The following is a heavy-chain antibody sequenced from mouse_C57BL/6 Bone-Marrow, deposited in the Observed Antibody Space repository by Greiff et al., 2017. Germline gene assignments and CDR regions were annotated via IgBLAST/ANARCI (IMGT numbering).Heavy chain of an antibody. V-gene: IGHV5-15*01. CDR3: ARRGWGQLRLFAY. D-gene: IGHD3-2*02. Sequence: EVKLMESGGGLVQPGGSLKLSCAASGFTFSDYGMAWVRQAPRKGPEWVAFISNLAYSIYYADTVTGRFTISRENAKNTLYLEMSSLRSEDTAMYYCARRGWGQLRLFAYWGQGTLVTVSA. CDR2: ISNLAYSI. J-gene: IGHJ3*01. CDR1: GFTFSDYG.